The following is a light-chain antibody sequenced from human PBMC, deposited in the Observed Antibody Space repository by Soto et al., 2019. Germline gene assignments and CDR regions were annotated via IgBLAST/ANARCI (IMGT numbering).Light chain of an antibody. CDR3: QQYYAIPRT. CDR1: QSVLDRSNNKNY. Sequence: DIVMTQSPDSLAVSLGERAIITCKSSQSVLDRSNNKNYLTWYQQKPGQPPKPLIYWASTREFGVPDRFSGSGSGTDFTLTISSLQAEDFAPYYCQQYYAIPRTFGQGTKVEIK. CDR2: WAS. V-gene: IGKV4-1*01. J-gene: IGKJ1*01.